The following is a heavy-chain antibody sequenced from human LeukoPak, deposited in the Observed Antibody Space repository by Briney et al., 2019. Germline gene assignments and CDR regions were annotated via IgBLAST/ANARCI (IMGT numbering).Heavy chain of an antibody. CDR1: GFSFSGYG. V-gene: IGHV3-30*02. Sequence: GGSLRLSCAASGFSFSGYGMHWVRQAPGKGLEWVTFIRYDGSNEYYADSVKGRFTISRDKSTNTLSLQMNGLRVEDTAVYYCAKVMPPGRIRFYSYYMDVWGKGTTVTVS. CDR2: IRYDGSNE. D-gene: IGHD2-15*01. CDR3: AKVMPPGRIRFYSYYMDV. J-gene: IGHJ6*03.